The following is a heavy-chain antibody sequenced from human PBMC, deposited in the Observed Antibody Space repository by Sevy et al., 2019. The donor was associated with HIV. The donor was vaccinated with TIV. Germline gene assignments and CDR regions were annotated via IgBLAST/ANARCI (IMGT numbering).Heavy chain of an antibody. D-gene: IGHD1-26*01. CDR1: GFSFSTYS. Sequence: GGSLRLSCADSGFSFSTYSRNWVRQAPGKGLQWVSFFSSGSSYIYYADSVRGRFTITRDNAKNSFYLQMNSLRAEDTAVYYCARDRGVGAHGDYGMDVWGQGTTVTVSS. V-gene: IGHV3-21*06. J-gene: IGHJ6*02. CDR2: FSSGSSYI. CDR3: ARDRGVGAHGDYGMDV.